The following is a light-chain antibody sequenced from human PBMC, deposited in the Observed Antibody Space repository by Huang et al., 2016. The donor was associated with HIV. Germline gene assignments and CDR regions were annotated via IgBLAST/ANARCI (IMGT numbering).Light chain of an antibody. CDR2: AAS. CDR1: QTVSSN. J-gene: IGKJ2*01. CDR3: QHYRVWPPVYT. Sequence: EIVMTQSPATLSVSPGERATLSCRASQTVSSNLAWYQQKPGQAPRLLIYAASTRATDIPARFSGSVSGTEFTLTISSLQSEDFAVYYCQHYRVWPPVYTFGQGTKLEIK. V-gene: IGKV3-15*01.